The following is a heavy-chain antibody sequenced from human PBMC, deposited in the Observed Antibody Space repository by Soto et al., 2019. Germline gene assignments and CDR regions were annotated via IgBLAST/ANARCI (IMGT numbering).Heavy chain of an antibody. CDR2: IKPDGSDK. CDR3: ARHPERIAQIGWFDP. V-gene: IGHV3-7*02. J-gene: IGHJ5*02. CDR1: GFTFRNYW. Sequence: GGSLRLSCAASGFTFRNYWMGWVRQTPDKGLEWVANIKPDGSDKYYVDSVKGRFTISRDNAKNSLYLQMNSLRAEDTAVYYCARHPERIAQIGWFDPWGQGTLVTVSS. D-gene: IGHD6-13*01.